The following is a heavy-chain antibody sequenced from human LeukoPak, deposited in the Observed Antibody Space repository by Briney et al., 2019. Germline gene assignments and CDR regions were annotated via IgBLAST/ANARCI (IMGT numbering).Heavy chain of an antibody. CDR3: AREQRIRHCSEGVCTEGYYFDY. J-gene: IGHJ4*02. Sequence: GGSLRLSCAGTGFAFNMFAIDWVRQAPGKGLEWVPGLSRGGSSTNYADSVKGRFTISRDKSQNSVFLQMNSLRPEDTAVYYCAREQRIRHCSEGVCTEGYYFDYWGQGTLVTVSS. CDR1: GFAFNMFA. D-gene: IGHD2-15*01. V-gene: IGHV3-23*01. CDR2: LSRGGSST.